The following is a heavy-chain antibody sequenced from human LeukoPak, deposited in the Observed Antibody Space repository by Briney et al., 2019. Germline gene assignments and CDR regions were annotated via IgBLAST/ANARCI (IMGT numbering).Heavy chain of an antibody. CDR3: AREAITMIVVAHHVFDY. V-gene: IGHV3-30*04. CDR1: GFTFSSYA. CDR2: ISYDGSNK. D-gene: IGHD3-22*01. Sequence: GSLRLSCAASGFTFSSYAMHWVRQAPGKGLEWVAVISYDGSNKYYADSVKGRFTISRDNSKNTLYLQMNSLRAEDTAVYYCAREAITMIVVAHHVFDYWGQGTLVTVSS. J-gene: IGHJ4*02.